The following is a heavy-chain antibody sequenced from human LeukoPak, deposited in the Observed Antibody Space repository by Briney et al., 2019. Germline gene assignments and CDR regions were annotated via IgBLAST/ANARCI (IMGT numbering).Heavy chain of an antibody. J-gene: IGHJ3*02. CDR3: ARGDPAWDYDTSSYYPDAFDI. CDR1: GGSITSHY. Sequence: SETLSLTCTVSGGSITSHYCNWIRQPPGKGLEWIVYIYYSGSTNYNPSLESRVTISVDTSKNQFSLKLRSVAAADTAVYYCARGDPAWDYDTSSYYPDAFDIWGQGTMVTVSS. CDR2: IYYSGST. V-gene: IGHV4-59*11. D-gene: IGHD3-22*01.